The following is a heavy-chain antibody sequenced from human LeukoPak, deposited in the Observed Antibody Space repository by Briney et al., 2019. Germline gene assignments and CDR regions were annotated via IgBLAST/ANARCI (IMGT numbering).Heavy chain of an antibody. D-gene: IGHD4-17*01. Sequence: ASVKVSCKASGGTFSSYAISWVRQAPGQGLEWMGGIIPIFGTANYAQKFQGRVTITADESTSTAYMELSSLRSEDTAVYYCFQSVGYGDYDFDYFDYWGQGTLVTVSS. CDR2: IIPIFGTA. J-gene: IGHJ4*02. V-gene: IGHV1-69*13. CDR3: FQSVGYGDYDFDYFDY. CDR1: GGTFSSYA.